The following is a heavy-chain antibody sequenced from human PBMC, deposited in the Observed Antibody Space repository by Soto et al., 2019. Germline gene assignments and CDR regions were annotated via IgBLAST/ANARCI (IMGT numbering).Heavy chain of an antibody. CDR1: GLTFSDRY. V-gene: IGHV3-72*01. CDR3: TKVTTVDYYFDY. J-gene: IGHJ4*02. CDR2: IRKKTNIYTT. D-gene: IGHD4-17*01. Sequence: GGALRLSCAAAGLTFSDRYMDWVRQAPGKGLEWVGRIRKKTNIYTTEYAASVKGRFIISRDDSTNSLYLQMISLKTEDTAVYYCTKVTTVDYYFDYWGQGTLVTASS.